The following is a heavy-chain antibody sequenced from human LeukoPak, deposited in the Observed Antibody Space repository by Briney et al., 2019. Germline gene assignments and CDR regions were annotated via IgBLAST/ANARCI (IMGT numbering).Heavy chain of an antibody. D-gene: IGHD1-26*01. CDR3: ARRGGSGRAFDY. J-gene: IGHJ4*02. V-gene: IGHV4-39*01. CDR2: IYYTGST. Sequence: SETLSLTCSVPGASISGGTYYWGWIRRPPGKGLEWIGSIYYTGSTYDNPSLKSRVTISVDTSKNQFSLKLSSVTAADTAVYYCARRGGSGRAFDYWGQGTLVTVSS. CDR1: GASISGGTYY.